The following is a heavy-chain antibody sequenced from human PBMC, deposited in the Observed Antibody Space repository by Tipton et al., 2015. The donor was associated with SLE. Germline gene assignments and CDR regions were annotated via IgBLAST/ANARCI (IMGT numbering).Heavy chain of an antibody. CDR2: INHSGGT. CDR3: ARGGLRSGYSDY. Sequence: TLSLTCAVYGGSFSGYYWSWIRQPPGKGLAWIGEINHSGGTNYKPSLQSRVTVSVDRSKNQFSLKLSSVTAADTAVYYCARGGLRSGYSDYWGQGTLVTVSS. J-gene: IGHJ4*02. D-gene: IGHD3-3*01. V-gene: IGHV4-34*01. CDR1: GGSFSGYY.